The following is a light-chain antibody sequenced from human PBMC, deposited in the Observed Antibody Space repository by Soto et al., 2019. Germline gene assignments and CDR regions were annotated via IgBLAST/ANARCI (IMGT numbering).Light chain of an antibody. Sequence: EIVMTQSPATLSVSPGERATLSCRANQSISSNLAWYQQKPGQAPRLLIYGAATRATGIPARFSGSGSGTEFTLTISSLQSEDFAVYYCQHYNNWPRTFGGGTKVDIK. CDR2: GAA. J-gene: IGKJ4*01. CDR3: QHYNNWPRT. V-gene: IGKV3-15*01. CDR1: QSISSN.